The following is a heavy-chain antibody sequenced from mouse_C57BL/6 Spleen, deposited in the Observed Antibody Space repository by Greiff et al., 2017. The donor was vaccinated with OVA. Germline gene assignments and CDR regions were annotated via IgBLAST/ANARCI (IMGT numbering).Heavy chain of an antibody. V-gene: IGHV1-69*01. J-gene: IGHJ1*03. D-gene: IGHD1-1*01. CDR2: IDPSDSYT. CDR3: ARRDYGSSYVYFDV. CDR1: GYTFTSYW. Sequence: VQLQQPGAELVMPGASVKLSCKASGYTFTSYWMHWVKQRPGQGLEWIGEIDPSDSYTNYNQKFKGKSTLTVDKSSSTAYMQLSSLTSEDSAVYYGARRDYGSSYVYFDVWGTGTTVTVSS.